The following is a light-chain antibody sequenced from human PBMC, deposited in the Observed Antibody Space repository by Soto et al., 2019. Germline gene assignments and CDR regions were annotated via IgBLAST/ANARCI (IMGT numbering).Light chain of an antibody. CDR3: QQYGSSPPIT. J-gene: IGKJ5*01. CDR1: QRVTVCF. Sequence: VLTQAPATLSLSPGERATLYCGASQRVTVCFLPWYQQKPGLAPRLLLYDTSFRATGIPDRFSGSGSGTDFTLTISRLDPEDFAVYYCQQYGSSPPITFGQGTRLEIK. V-gene: IGKV3D-20*01. CDR2: DTS.